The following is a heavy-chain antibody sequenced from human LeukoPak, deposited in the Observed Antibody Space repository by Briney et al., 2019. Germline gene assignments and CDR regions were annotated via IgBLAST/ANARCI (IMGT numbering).Heavy chain of an antibody. D-gene: IGHD4-17*01. CDR3: ARLYGHYVDY. J-gene: IGHJ4*02. Sequence: GESLKISCKGSGYTFSSSWIGWVRQMPGIGLEWMGFIYPAGSDTRYSPSFQGQVSISVDKSISTAYLQWSSLKASDTAMYYCARLYGHYVDYWGQGTLVTVSS. V-gene: IGHV5-51*01. CDR1: GYTFSSSW. CDR2: IYPAGSDT.